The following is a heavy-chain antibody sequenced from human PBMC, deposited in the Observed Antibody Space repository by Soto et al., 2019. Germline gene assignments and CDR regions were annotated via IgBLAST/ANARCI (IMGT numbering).Heavy chain of an antibody. CDR1: GFTFSDYY. Sequence: VQLVESGGGLVQPGGSLRVSCVASGFTFSDYYMIWIRQAPGKGLEWVSYIASGGSYTNHADAVKGRFTISRDNAKHSLYLQMNSLRGDDTAVDYCAREATGSRYFDLWGRGTLVSVSS. J-gene: IGHJ2*01. V-gene: IGHV3-11*06. CDR2: IASGGSYT. CDR3: AREATGSRYFDL.